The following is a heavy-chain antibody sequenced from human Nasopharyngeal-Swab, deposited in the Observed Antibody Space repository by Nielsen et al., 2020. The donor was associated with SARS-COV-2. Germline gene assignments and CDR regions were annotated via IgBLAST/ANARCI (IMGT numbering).Heavy chain of an antibody. CDR2: IYYSGST. J-gene: IGHJ4*02. V-gene: IGHV4-59*01. Sequence: GSLRLSCTVSGGSISSYYWSWIRQPPGKGLEWIGYIYYSGSTNYNPSLKSRVTISVDTFKNQFSLKLSSVTAADTAVYYCARGGRGIFGVVTNFDYWGQGTLVTVSS. D-gene: IGHD3-3*01. CDR1: GGSISSYY. CDR3: ARGGRGIFGVVTNFDY.